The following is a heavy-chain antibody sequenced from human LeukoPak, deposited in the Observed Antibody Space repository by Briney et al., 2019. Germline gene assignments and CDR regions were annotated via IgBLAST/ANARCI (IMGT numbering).Heavy chain of an antibody. J-gene: IGHJ5*02. D-gene: IGHD3-16*01. V-gene: IGHV3-48*04. CDR1: GFTFSSYS. CDR2: ISSRSSTI. CDR3: ASQSYARFDP. Sequence: GGSLRLSCAASGFTFSSYSMNWVRQAPGKGLEWVSYISSRSSTIYYADSVKGRFTISRDNSRKLLFLQMNSLRVEDTAVYYCASQSYARFDPWGQGTLVTVSS.